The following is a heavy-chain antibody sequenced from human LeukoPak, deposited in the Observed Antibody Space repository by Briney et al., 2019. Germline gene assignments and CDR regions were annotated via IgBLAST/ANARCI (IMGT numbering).Heavy chain of an antibody. CDR3: ATTSPIFGVVTHYYYYGMDV. D-gene: IGHD3-3*01. J-gene: IGHJ6*02. Sequence: SVKVSCKASGYTFTSYYMHWVRQAPGQGLEWMGGIIPIFGTANYAQKFQGRVTITADESTSTAYMELSSLRSEDTAVYYCATTSPIFGVVTHYYYYGMDVWGQGTTVTVSS. CDR1: GYTFTSYY. V-gene: IGHV1-69*13. CDR2: IIPIFGTA.